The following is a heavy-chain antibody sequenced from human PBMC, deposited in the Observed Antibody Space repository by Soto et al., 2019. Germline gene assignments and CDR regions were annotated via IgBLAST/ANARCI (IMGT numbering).Heavy chain of an antibody. D-gene: IGHD3-3*01. V-gene: IGHV3-53*01. J-gene: IGHJ3*02. CDR2: IYSDDRT. Sequence: EVQLVESGGGLIQPGSLRLSCAASGFTVSSNYMNWVRQAPGKGLEWVSVIYSDDRTYYADSVKGRFTISRDNSKNTVYLQLNSLRAEDTAVYYCTRERFLEWLVGVRFWAFDNWGQGTMVTVSS. CDR1: GFTVSSNY. CDR3: TRERFLEWLVGVRFWAFDN.